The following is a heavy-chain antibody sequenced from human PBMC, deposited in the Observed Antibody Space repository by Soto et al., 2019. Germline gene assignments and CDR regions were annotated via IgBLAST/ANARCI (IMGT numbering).Heavy chain of an antibody. D-gene: IGHD6-13*01. J-gene: IGHJ4*02. CDR3: AREAAAGRDY. CDR1: GGSISSYY. CDR2: IYYSGIT. V-gene: IGHV4-59*01. Sequence: LTGTVSGGSISSYYWSWIRQPPGKGLEWIGYIYYSGITNYNPSLKSRVTISVDTSKNQFSLKLSSVTAADTAVYYCAREAAAGRDYWGQGTLVTSP.